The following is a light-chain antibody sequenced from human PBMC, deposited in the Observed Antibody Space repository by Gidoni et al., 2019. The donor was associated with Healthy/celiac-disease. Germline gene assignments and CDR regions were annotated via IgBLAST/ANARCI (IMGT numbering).Light chain of an antibody. V-gene: IGKV3-11*01. J-gene: IGKJ3*01. CDR1: QSVSSY. CDR2: DAS. Sequence: EIVLTQSPATLSLSPGERATLSCRASQSVSSYLAWYQQNTGQAPRLLINDASNRATGIPARFCGGGSGTNFTLTISSLEPEDFAVYYCQQRSNWLFTFGPGTKVDIK. CDR3: QQRSNWLFT.